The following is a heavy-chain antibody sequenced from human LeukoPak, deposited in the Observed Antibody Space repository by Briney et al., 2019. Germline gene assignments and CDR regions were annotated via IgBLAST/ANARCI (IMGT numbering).Heavy chain of an antibody. V-gene: IGHV3-23*01. J-gene: IGHJ4*02. CDR1: GFTFSIYA. D-gene: IGHD3-10*01. CDR3: AKDLQGVFDY. Sequence: PGGSLRLSCVASGFTFSIYAMTWVRQAPAKGLEWVSAITGSGDGTYHADSAKGRFTISRDNSKNTVYLQMNSLRVEDTAVYYCAKDLQGVFDYWGQGTLLTVSS. CDR2: ITGSGDGT.